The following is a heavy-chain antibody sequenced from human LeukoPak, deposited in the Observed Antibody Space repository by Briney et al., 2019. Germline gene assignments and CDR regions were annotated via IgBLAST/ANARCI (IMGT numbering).Heavy chain of an antibody. V-gene: IGHV3-21*01. J-gene: IGHJ3*02. CDR1: GFTFGDYA. CDR2: ISSSRSYI. Sequence: PGRSLRLSCTASGFTFGDYAMNWVRQAPGKGLEWVSCISSSRSYIYYEDSVKGRFTISRDNAKNSLYLQMNSLRAEDTAVYYCARDAFDIWGQGTMVTVSS. CDR3: ARDAFDI.